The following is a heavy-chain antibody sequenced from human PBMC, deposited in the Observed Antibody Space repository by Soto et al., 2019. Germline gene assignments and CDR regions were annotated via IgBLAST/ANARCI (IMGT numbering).Heavy chain of an antibody. CDR3: ARDATMVRGVIRPINWFDP. CDR1: GFTFSSYS. Sequence: EVQLVESGGGLVKPGGSLRLSCAASGFTFSSYSMNWVRQAPGKGPEWVSSISSSSSYIYYADSVKGRFTISRDNAKNSLYLQMNSLRAEDTAVYYCARDATMVRGVIRPINWFDPWGQGTLVTVSS. CDR2: ISSSSSYI. D-gene: IGHD3-10*01. V-gene: IGHV3-21*01. J-gene: IGHJ5*02.